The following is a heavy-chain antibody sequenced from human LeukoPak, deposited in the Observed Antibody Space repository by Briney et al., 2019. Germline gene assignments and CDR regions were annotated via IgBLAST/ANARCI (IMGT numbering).Heavy chain of an antibody. Sequence: GESLKISCKGSGYSFTSYWFGWVRQMPGKGLEWMGIIYPGDSDTRYSPSFQGQVTISADKSISTAYLQWSSLKASDTAMYYCARSGPSEYYDSSDFYFDYWGQGTLVTVSS. CDR3: ARSGPSEYYDSSDFYFDY. D-gene: IGHD3-22*01. CDR1: GYSFTSYW. V-gene: IGHV5-51*01. CDR2: IYPGDSDT. J-gene: IGHJ4*02.